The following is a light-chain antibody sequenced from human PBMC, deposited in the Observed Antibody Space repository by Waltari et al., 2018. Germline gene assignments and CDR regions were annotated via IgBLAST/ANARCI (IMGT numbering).Light chain of an antibody. CDR1: SSDIGRYDY. J-gene: IGLJ1*01. Sequence: QSALTQPASVSGSPGQSITISCTGTSSDIGRYDYVSWYQQHPGKAPKLMIYDVSGRPSDVSNRFSGSKSGNTASLIISELQAEDEADYYCCSYRSGTTFYVFGTGTKVTVL. V-gene: IGLV2-14*03. CDR2: DVS. CDR3: CSYRSGTTFYV.